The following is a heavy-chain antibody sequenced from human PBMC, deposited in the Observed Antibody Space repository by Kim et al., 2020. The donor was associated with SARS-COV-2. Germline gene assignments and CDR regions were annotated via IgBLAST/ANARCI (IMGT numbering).Heavy chain of an antibody. CDR3: AREYWGGDCYNYYYYYGMDV. CDR2: IKQDGSEK. J-gene: IGHJ6*02. Sequence: GGSLRLSCAASGFTFSSYWMSWVRQAPGKGLEWVANIKQDGSEKYYVDSVKGRFTISRDNAKNSLYLQMNSLRAEDTAVYYCAREYWGGDCYNYYYYYGMDVWGQWTTVTVSS. V-gene: IGHV3-7*01. CDR1: GFTFSSYW. D-gene: IGHD2-21*02.